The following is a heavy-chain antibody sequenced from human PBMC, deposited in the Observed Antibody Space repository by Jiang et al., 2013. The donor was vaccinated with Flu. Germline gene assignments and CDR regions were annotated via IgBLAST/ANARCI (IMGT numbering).Heavy chain of an antibody. Sequence: VQLVESGAEVKKPGASVKVSCKASGYTFTGFYMHWVRQAPGQGLEWMGWINPNSGDTNYAQKFQGRVTMTRATSISTAYMELSRLTSDDTAVYYCAREKXGIVVVVAGYLDYWGQGTLVTVSS. CDR1: GYTFTGFY. CDR3: AREKXGIVVVVAGYLDY. V-gene: IGHV1-2*02. CDR2: INPNSGDT. D-gene: IGHD2-15*01. J-gene: IGHJ4*02.